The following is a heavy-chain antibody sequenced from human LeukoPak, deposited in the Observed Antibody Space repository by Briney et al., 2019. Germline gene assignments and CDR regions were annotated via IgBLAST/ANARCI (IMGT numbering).Heavy chain of an antibody. Sequence: GASVKVSCEASGYTFTSYGISWVRQAPGQGLEWMGWISAYNGNTNYAQKLQGRVTMTTDTSTSTAYMELRSLRSDDTAVYYCARGHGDYGNWYFDLWGRGTLVTVSS. CDR2: ISAYNGNT. CDR1: GYTFTSYG. J-gene: IGHJ2*01. CDR3: ARGHGDYGNWYFDL. D-gene: IGHD4-17*01. V-gene: IGHV1-18*01.